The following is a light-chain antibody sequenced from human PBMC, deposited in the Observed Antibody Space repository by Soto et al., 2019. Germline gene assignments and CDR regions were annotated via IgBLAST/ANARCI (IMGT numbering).Light chain of an antibody. J-gene: IGLJ1*01. V-gene: IGLV1-44*01. Sequence: QSALTQPPSASGTPGQRVTISCSGSSSNIGSNTVNWYQQLPGTAPKLLIYSNNQRPSGVPDRFSGSKSGTSGSLAISGLQSEDEADYYCAAWDDSMNGLVFGNGTKVTVL. CDR2: SNN. CDR1: SSNIGSNT. CDR3: AAWDDSMNGLV.